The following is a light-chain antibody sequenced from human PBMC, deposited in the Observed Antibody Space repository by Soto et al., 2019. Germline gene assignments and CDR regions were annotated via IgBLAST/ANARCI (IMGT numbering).Light chain of an antibody. CDR3: HQDYNYPGT. Sequence: AIQMTQSPSSLSASVGDRVTITCRASQGIRNDLGWYQQKPGKAPKLLIYAASSLHSGVPSRFSGSGSGTDFALTISSLQPEDFATYYCHQDYNYPGTFGQGTKADVK. CDR1: QGIRND. CDR2: AAS. V-gene: IGKV1-6*01. J-gene: IGKJ1*01.